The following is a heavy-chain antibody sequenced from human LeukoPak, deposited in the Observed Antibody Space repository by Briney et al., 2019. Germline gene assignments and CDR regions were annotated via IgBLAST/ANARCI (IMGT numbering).Heavy chain of an antibody. CDR1: GGSISSYY. CDR3: ARSPPYYDFWSGYSVPYYYYMDV. Sequence: PSETLSLTCTVSGGSISSYYWSWIRQPPGKGLEWIGYIYYSGSTNYNPSLKSRVTISVDTSKNQFSLKLSSVTAADTAVYYCARSPPYYDFWSGYSVPYYYYMDVWGKGTTVTVSS. V-gene: IGHV4-59*08. J-gene: IGHJ6*03. D-gene: IGHD3-3*01. CDR2: IYYSGST.